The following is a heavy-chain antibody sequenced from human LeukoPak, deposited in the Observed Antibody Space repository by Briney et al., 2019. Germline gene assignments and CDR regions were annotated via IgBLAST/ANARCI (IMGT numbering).Heavy chain of an antibody. CDR2: INPNSGDT. CDR3: ARDYCSSTRCLFDY. V-gene: IGHV1-2*06. CDR1: GYTFTVYH. D-gene: IGHD2-2*01. Sequence: ASVKVSCKASGYTFTVYHMHWVRQAPGQGLEWMGRINPNSGDTNYAQKFQGRVTMTRDTSISTAYMELSRLRSDDTAVYYCARDYCSSTRCLFDYWGQGTLVTVSS. J-gene: IGHJ4*02.